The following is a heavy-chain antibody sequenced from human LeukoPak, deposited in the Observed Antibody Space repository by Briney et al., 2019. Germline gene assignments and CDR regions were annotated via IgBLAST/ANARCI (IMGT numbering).Heavy chain of an antibody. CDR3: ARDDIEPVARIPFVDY. V-gene: IGHV3-48*03. CDR2: INHSGSTI. J-gene: IGHJ4*02. CDR1: GFSFSSYE. D-gene: IGHD6-19*01. Sequence: GGSLRLSCAASGFSFSSYEMNWVRQAPGKGLEWLSYINHSGSTIYYADSVKGRFTISRDNAKNSLYLQMNSLRAEDTAVYYCARDDIEPVARIPFVDYWGQGTLVTASS.